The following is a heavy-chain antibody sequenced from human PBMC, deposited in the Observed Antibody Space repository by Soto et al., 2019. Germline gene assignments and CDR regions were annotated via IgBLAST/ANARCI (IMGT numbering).Heavy chain of an antibody. CDR2: ISGGGGST. D-gene: IGHD3-10*01. Sequence: PGGSLRLSCVASGFTFSSYAMSWVRQAPGKGLEWVSAISGGGGSTYYADSVRGRFTISRDNSKNTLYLQMDSLRAEDTAIYYCAKKAYGLWTNYRYPVDPWGQGTMVTVSS. J-gene: IGHJ3*01. V-gene: IGHV3-23*01. CDR3: AKKAYGLWTNYRYPVDP. CDR1: GFTFSSYA.